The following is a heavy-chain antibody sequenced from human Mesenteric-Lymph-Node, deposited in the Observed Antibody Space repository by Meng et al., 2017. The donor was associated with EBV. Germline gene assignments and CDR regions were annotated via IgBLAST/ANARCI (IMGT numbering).Heavy chain of an antibody. V-gene: IGHV4-4*02. Sequence: QVQLQESGPGLVKPSGTLSLTCAVSGDSISSTNWWSWVRQPPGKGLEWIGETYYSGSTNYNPSLKSRVTILVDKSMNQFSLKLTSVTAADTAVYYCARGADRGANLGYWGQGTLVTVSS. J-gene: IGHJ4*02. CDR2: TYYSGST. CDR1: GDSISSTNW. CDR3: ARGADRGANLGY. D-gene: IGHD3-10*01.